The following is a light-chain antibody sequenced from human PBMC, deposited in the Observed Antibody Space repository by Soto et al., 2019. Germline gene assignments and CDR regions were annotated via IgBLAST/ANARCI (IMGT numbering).Light chain of an antibody. CDR2: ISD. J-gene: IGLJ2*01. CDR1: SSNIGTNT. Sequence: QSVLTQPPSASGTPGQRVTISCSGGSSNIGTNTVNWYQQLPGTAPKLLIYISDQRPSGVPDRFSGSKSGASASLAISGLQSEDEDDYYCAAWDDSLNGPVFGGGTKLTVL. V-gene: IGLV1-44*01. CDR3: AAWDDSLNGPV.